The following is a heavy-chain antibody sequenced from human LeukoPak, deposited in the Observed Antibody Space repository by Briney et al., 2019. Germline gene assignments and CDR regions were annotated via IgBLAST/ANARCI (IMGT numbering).Heavy chain of an antibody. Sequence: PGRSLRLSCAASGFTFDDYAMPWVRQAPGKGLEWVSSITSGGSYIYYGDSVKGRFTISRDTAKNTLSLQMNNLSAEDTAVYYCARHPGTRIVGATFDYWGQGTLVTVSS. CDR3: ARHPGTRIVGATFDY. D-gene: IGHD1-26*01. J-gene: IGHJ4*02. CDR2: ITSGGSYI. V-gene: IGHV3-21*01. CDR1: GFTFDDYA.